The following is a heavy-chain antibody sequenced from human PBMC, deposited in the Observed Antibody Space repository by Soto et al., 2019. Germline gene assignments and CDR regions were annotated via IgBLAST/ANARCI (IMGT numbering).Heavy chain of an antibody. CDR1: GYTFASYY. Sequence: EASVKVSCKASGYTFASYYMHWVRQAPGQGLEWMGIINPSGGSTSYAQKFQGRVTMTRDTSTSTVYMELSSLRSEDTAVYYCASRTTVTKVYYYYGMDVWGQGTTVTVSS. J-gene: IGHJ6*02. D-gene: IGHD4-17*01. V-gene: IGHV1-46*01. CDR2: INPSGGST. CDR3: ASRTTVTKVYYYYGMDV.